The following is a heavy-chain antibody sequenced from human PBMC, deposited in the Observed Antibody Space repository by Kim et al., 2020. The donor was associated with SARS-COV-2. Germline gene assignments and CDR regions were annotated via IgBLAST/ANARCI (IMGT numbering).Heavy chain of an antibody. Sequence: SQTLSLTCAISGDSVSSNSAAWNWIRQSPSRGLEWLGRTYYRSKWYNDYAVSVKSRITINPDTSKNQFSLQLNSVTPEDTAVYYCARDRTQLGAVAGRRGNYYYYGMDVWGQGTTVTVSS. J-gene: IGHJ6*02. CDR2: TYYRSKWYN. V-gene: IGHV6-1*01. D-gene: IGHD6-19*01. CDR1: GDSVSSNSAA. CDR3: ARDRTQLGAVAGRRGNYYYYGMDV.